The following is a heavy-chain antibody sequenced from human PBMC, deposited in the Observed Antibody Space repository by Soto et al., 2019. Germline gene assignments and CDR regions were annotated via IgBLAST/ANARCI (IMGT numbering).Heavy chain of an antibody. CDR3: ARDSLSGTDAFDI. CDR2: ISVYNGNT. D-gene: IGHD1-26*01. CDR1: GYTFFNYG. Sequence: QVQLVQSGAEVKKPGASVKVSCKASGYTFFNYGVTWVRQAPGQGLGWMGWISVYNGNTNYAQKLQGRVTLTTDISTSTAYMELRSLTSDETTVYYCARDSLSGTDAFDIWGQGTMVTVSS. J-gene: IGHJ3*02. V-gene: IGHV1-18*01.